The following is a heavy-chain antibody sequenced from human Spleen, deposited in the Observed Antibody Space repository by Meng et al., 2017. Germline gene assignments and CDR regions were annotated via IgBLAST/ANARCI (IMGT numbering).Heavy chain of an antibody. CDR3: VFDF. J-gene: IGHJ4*02. CDR2: IKQDGSEK. CDR1: GFTFSSYW. V-gene: IGHV3-7*03. Sequence: GESLKISCAGSGFTFSSYWMSWVRQAPGKGLEWVANIKQDGSEKYYVDSVKGRFTISRDNAKNSLYLQMNRLRAEDTAMYHCVFDFWGRGTLVTVSS.